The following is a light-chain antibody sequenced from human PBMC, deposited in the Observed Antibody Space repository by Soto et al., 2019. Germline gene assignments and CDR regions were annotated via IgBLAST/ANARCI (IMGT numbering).Light chain of an antibody. J-gene: IGKJ4*01. Sequence: DIQMTHSPSSVSASVGDRVTITCRAGQGISSWLAWYQQKPWKAPKLLIYAASSLQSGVPSRFRGSGSGTDLTLTISTLQPEDFATYYCKQSYSTHLTLRGGTKVDIX. V-gene: IGKV1-12*01. CDR2: AAS. CDR3: KQSYSTHLT. CDR1: QGISSW.